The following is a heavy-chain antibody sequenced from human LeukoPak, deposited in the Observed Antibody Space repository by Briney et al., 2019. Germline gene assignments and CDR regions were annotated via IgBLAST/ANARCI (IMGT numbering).Heavy chain of an antibody. V-gene: IGHV4-34*01. D-gene: IGHD2/OR15-2a*01. CDR1: GGSFSGYY. CDR2: INHSGST. Sequence: SETLSLTCAVYGGSFSGYYWSWIRQPPGKGLEWIGEINHSGSTNYNPSLKSRVTISVDTSKNQFSLKLSSVTAADTAVYYCARDVRYSTNYYYMDVWGKGITVTVSS. CDR3: ARDVRYSTNYYYMDV. J-gene: IGHJ6*03.